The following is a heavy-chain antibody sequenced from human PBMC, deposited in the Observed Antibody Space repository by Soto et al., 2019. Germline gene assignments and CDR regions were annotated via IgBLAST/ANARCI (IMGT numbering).Heavy chain of an antibody. CDR1: GFTFSNAW. J-gene: IGHJ5*02. CDR3: TTVPTPGLQIPDAWFDP. D-gene: IGHD1-1*01. V-gene: IGHV3-15*01. CDR2: IKSKTDGGTT. Sequence: EVQLVESGGGLVKPGGSLRLSCAASGFTFSNAWMSWVRQAPGKGLEWVGRIKSKTDGGTTDYAAPVKGRFTISRDDSKNTLYLQMNSLRTEDTAVYYCTTVPTPGLQIPDAWFDPWGQGTLVTVSS.